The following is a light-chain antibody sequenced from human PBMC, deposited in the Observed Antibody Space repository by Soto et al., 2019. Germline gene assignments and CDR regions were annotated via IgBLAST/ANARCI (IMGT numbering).Light chain of an antibody. CDR2: GNT. CDR1: GSNIGAGFD. V-gene: IGLV1-40*01. J-gene: IGLJ2*01. CDR3: QSYDTGLSGPVV. Sequence: QSVLTQPPSLSWAPGQNIIISCTGGGSNIGAGFDVHWYQQLPGTAPKLLIYGNTNRPSGVPDRFSGSKSGTSASLVITGLQAEYEADYSCQSYDTGLSGPVVFGGGTKLTVL.